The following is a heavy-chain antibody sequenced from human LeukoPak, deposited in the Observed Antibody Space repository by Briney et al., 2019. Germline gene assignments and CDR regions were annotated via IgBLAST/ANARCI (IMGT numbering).Heavy chain of an antibody. CDR1: RFRLSDYH. CDR3: ARDLSPSERAFDI. D-gene: IGHD1-26*01. J-gene: IGHJ3*02. V-gene: IGHV3-21*01. CDR2: ITYDADII. Sequence: GGSLRLSCAASRFRLSDYHVNWVRQAPGKGLEWVSFITYDADIITYGDSVRGRFTISRDNARQSVHLQMNSLRAEDTAVYYCARDLSPSERAFDIWGQGTLVTVSS.